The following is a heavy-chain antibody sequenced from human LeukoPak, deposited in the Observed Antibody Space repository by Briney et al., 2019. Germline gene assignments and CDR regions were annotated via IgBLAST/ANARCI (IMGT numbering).Heavy chain of an antibody. J-gene: IGHJ4*02. CDR1: GFTFSGYG. Sequence: GGSLRLACATSGFTFSGYGMHWVRQAPGKGLEWVAVIWYDGSNRYYVDSVKGRFTISRDNSKNTLYLQMDSLRAEDTAVYYCTRDVGSSWSFDYWGQGTLATVSS. CDR3: TRDVGSSWSFDY. D-gene: IGHD6-13*01. CDR2: IWYDGSNR. V-gene: IGHV3-33*01.